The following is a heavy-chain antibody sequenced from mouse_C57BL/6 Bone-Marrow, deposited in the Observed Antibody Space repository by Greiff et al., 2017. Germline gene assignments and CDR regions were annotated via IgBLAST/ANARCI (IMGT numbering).Heavy chain of an antibody. V-gene: IGHV1-19*01. CDR1: GYTFTDYY. CDR3: ANVIYYPYAMDY. CDR2: INPYNGGT. D-gene: IGHD2-1*01. Sequence: EVKLVESGPVLVKPGASVKMSCTASGYTFTDYYMNWVKQSHGKSLEWIGVINPYNGGTSYNQKFKGKATLTVDKSSSTAYMELNSLTSEDSAVYYCANVIYYPYAMDYWGQGTSVTVSS. J-gene: IGHJ4*01.